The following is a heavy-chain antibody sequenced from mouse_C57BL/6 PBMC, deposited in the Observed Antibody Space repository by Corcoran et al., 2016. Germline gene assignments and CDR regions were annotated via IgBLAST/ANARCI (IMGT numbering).Heavy chain of an antibody. D-gene: IGHD1-1*01. J-gene: IGHJ2*01. V-gene: IGHV1-26*01. CDR2: INPNNGGT. Sequence: EVQLQQSGPELVKPGASVKISCKASGYTFTDYYMNWVKQSHGKSLEWIGDINPNNGGTSYNQKFKGKATLTVDKSSSTAYMELRSLTSEDSAVYYCARAQVLYYYGSSYYFDYWGQGTTLTVSS. CDR3: ARAQVLYYYGSSYYFDY. CDR1: GYTFTDYY.